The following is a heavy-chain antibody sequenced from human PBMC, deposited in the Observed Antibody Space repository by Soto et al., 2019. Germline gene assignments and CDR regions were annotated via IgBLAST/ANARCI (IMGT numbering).Heavy chain of an antibody. CDR1: GFTFSSYA. Sequence: PGGSLRLSCAASGFTFSSYALYWVRQAPGKGLEWVSVISGGGGGGTYYADSVKGRFTISRDNSKNTLYLQMNSLRAEDTAVYYCAVGVTVADYFDYWGQGTLVTVSS. CDR3: AVGVTVADYFDY. J-gene: IGHJ4*02. V-gene: IGHV3-23*01. CDR2: ISGGGGGGT. D-gene: IGHD6-19*01.